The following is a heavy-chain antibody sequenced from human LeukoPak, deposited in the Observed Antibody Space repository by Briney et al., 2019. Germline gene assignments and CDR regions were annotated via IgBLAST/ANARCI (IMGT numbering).Heavy chain of an antibody. CDR1: GYSFADYY. CDR2: IKPNSGGT. D-gene: IGHD3-10*01. Sequence: ASVKVSCRASGYSFADYYMHWVRQAPGQGLEWMGWIKPNSGGTRSAQKFQGRVTMTRDTSISTAYMELSSLRYDDTAVYYCATNILVRDIINWFDPWGQGTLVTVSS. J-gene: IGHJ5*02. V-gene: IGHV1-2*02. CDR3: ATNILVRDIINWFDP.